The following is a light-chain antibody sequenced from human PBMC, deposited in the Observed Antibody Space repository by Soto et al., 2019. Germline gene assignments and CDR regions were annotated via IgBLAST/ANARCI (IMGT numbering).Light chain of an antibody. J-gene: IGKJ4*01. Sequence: DIQMTQSPSFESASVGDRVTITCRASQAVSTWLAWYQQKPGDAPKLLIYAASTLQSGVPSRFSGSGSGTDFTLTIRSLQPEDFATYYCQQANSFPRTFGGGTKVEIK. CDR3: QQANSFPRT. CDR2: AAS. V-gene: IGKV1-12*01. CDR1: QAVSTW.